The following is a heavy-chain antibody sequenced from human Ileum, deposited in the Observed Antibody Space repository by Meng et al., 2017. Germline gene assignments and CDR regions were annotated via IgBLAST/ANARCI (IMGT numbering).Heavy chain of an antibody. CDR3: ATSSRGWGADAFDI. V-gene: IGHV3-53*01. J-gene: IGHJ3*02. CDR2: VYRDGRT. D-gene: IGHD6-19*01. Sequence: GGSLRLSCAVSDFTVSNNFMGWVRQAPGKGLEWVSVVYRDGRTDYPDSVKGRFTISRDNSKETLYLQMSSLRGDGTAVYYCATSSRGWGADAFDIWGQGTTVTVSS. CDR1: DFTVSNNF.